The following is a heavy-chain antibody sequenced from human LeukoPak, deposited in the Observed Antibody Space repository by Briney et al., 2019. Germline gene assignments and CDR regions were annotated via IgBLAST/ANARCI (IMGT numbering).Heavy chain of an antibody. V-gene: IGHV1-2*02. CDR3: AKEGKRTVTTNWYFDV. D-gene: IGHD4-17*01. CDR1: GYTFIAYY. Sequence: GASVKVSCNTSGYTFIAYYIHWVRQAPGQGLEWMGWINPNSGGTNSAQKFQGRVTMTRDTSISTAYMELFRLRSDDTAVYYCAKEGKRTVTTNWYFDVWGRGTLVTVSS. J-gene: IGHJ2*01. CDR2: INPNSGGT.